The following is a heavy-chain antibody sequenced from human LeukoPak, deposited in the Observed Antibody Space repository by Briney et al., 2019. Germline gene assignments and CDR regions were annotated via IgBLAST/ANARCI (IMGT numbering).Heavy chain of an antibody. CDR2: ISGSGDST. CDR3: AKERDYDFWSGYPYYFDY. CDR1: GFTFSSYA. D-gene: IGHD3-3*01. Sequence: PGGSLRLSCAASGFTFSSYAMSWVRQAPGKGLEWVSAISGSGDSTYYADSVKGRFTISRDNSKNTLYLQMNSLRAEDTAVYYCAKERDYDFWSGYPYYFDYWGQGTLVTVSS. V-gene: IGHV3-23*01. J-gene: IGHJ4*02.